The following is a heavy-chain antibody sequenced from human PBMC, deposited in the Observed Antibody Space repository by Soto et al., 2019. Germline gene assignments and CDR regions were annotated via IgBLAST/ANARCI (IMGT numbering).Heavy chain of an antibody. J-gene: IGHJ5*01. V-gene: IGHV3-21*01. CDR3: ARDILSGGAYPDS. CDR1: GFTFSTCT. Sequence: PGVSLRLSCAASGFTFSTCTMNWVRQAPGKGLEWMSSISSGSSYIYYAGSVKGRFTISRDNAKNYLFLQMESLRADDTAVYYCARDILSGGAYPDSWGQGTKVTVSS. D-gene: IGHD3-10*01. CDR2: ISSGSSYI.